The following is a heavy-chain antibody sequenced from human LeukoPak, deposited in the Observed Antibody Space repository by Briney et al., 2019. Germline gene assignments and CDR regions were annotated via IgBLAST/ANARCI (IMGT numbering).Heavy chain of an antibody. D-gene: IGHD5-12*01. CDR3: AREGDSGYDFDY. Sequence: GGSLRLSCAASGFTFSDYYMSWIRQAPGKGLEWVSHISSSSSYTNYADSVKGRFTISRDNAKNSLYLQMNSLRAEDTAVYYCAREGDSGYDFDYWGQGTLVTASS. J-gene: IGHJ4*02. CDR2: ISSSSSYT. CDR1: GFTFSDYY. V-gene: IGHV3-11*06.